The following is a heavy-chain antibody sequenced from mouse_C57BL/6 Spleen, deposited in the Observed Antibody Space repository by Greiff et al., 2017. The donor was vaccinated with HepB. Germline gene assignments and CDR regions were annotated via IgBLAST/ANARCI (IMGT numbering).Heavy chain of an antibody. CDR3: ARREGYYSNYYAMDY. V-gene: IGHV1-69*01. D-gene: IGHD2-12*01. Sequence: QVQLQQSGAELVMPGASVKLSCKASGYTFTSYWMHWVKQRPGQGLEWIGEIDPSDSYTNYNQKFKGKSTLTVDKSSSTAYMQLSSLTSEDSAVYYCARREGYYSNYYAMDYWGQGTSVTVSS. CDR2: IDPSDSYT. CDR1: GYTFTSYW. J-gene: IGHJ4*01.